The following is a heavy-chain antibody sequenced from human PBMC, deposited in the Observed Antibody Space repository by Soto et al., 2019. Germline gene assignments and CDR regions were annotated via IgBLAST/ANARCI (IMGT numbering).Heavy chain of an antibody. CDR2: IYYSGST. CDR3: ARYEYYILTGYPLGYGMYV. J-gene: IGHJ6*02. CDR1: VVSISSSSHY. D-gene: IGHD3-9*01. Sequence: QLQLRESGPGLVKPSETLTLTCTVSVVSISSSSHYWGRIRQPPGKGLEWIGSIYYSGSTYYNPSLKGRVTISVDTSENQFSLKLSSVTAADTAVYYCARYEYYILTGYPLGYGMYVWGQGTTVTVSS. V-gene: IGHV4-39*01.